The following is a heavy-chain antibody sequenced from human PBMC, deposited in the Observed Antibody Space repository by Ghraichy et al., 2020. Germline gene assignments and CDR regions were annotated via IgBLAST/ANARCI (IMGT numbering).Heavy chain of an antibody. J-gene: IGHJ6*02. CDR3: AGGRFLIVGHYGMDV. CDR1: GGSFSGYY. V-gene: IGHV4-34*01. CDR2: INHSGST. Sequence: SETLSLTCAVYGGSFSGYYWSWIRQPPGKGLEWIGEINHSGSTNYNPSLKSRVTISVDTSKNQFSLKLSSVTAADTAVYYCAGGRFLIVGHYGMDVWGQGTTVTVSS. D-gene: IGHD2/OR15-2a*01.